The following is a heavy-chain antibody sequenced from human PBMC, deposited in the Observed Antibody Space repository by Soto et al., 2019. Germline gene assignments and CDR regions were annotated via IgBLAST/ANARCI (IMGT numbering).Heavy chain of an antibody. V-gene: IGHV4-39*02. J-gene: IGHJ3*02. CDR3: AGDVSI. CDR2: IYCSGIT. Sequence: PSETLSLTCTVSGVSISNSSYYGGWIRRPPGKGLEWIGTIYCSGITYYNPSLKRRVTISVVTSKNHFSMKLTSATAADTAVYYWAGDVSIWGQGTVVTVSS. CDR1: GVSISNSSYY.